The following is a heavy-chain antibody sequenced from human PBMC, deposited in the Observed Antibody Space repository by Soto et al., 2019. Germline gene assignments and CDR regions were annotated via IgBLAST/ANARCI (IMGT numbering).Heavy chain of an antibody. Sequence: GGSLRLSCAASGFTFSSYAMHWVRQAPGKGLEWVAVISYDGSNKYYADSVKGRFTISRDNSKNTLYLQMNSLRAEDTAVYYCARNSSSPDYFDYWGQGTLVTVSS. D-gene: IGHD6-13*01. CDR3: ARNSSSPDYFDY. CDR1: GFTFSSYA. CDR2: ISYDGSNK. V-gene: IGHV3-30-3*01. J-gene: IGHJ4*02.